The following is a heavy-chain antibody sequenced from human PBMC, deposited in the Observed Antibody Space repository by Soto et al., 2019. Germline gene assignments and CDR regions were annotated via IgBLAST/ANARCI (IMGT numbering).Heavy chain of an antibody. Sequence: ASVKVSCKASGGTFSSYAISWVRQAPGQGLEWMGGIIPIFGTANYAQKFQGRVTITADESTSTAYMELSSLRSEDTAVYYCARGYTYYYDSSGYYALDYWGQGTLVTVSS. D-gene: IGHD3-22*01. CDR1: GGTFSSYA. V-gene: IGHV1-69*13. CDR2: IIPIFGTA. J-gene: IGHJ4*02. CDR3: ARGYTYYYDSSGYYALDY.